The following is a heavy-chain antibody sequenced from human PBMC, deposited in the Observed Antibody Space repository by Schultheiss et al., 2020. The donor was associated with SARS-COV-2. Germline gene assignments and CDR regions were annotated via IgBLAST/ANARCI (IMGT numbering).Heavy chain of an antibody. J-gene: IGHJ4*02. Sequence: SLKISCAASGFTFDDYAMHWVRQAPGKGLEWVSGISWNSGSIGYADSVKGRFTISRDNAKNSLYLQMNSLRAEDTALYYCAKVRRPSIAVASFDYWGQGTLVTVSS. V-gene: IGHV3-9*01. CDR1: GFTFDDYA. CDR3: AKVRRPSIAVASFDY. D-gene: IGHD6-19*01. CDR2: ISWNSGSI.